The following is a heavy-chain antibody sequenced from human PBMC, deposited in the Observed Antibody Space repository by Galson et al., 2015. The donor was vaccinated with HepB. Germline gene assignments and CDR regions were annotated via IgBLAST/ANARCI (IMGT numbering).Heavy chain of an antibody. V-gene: IGHV1-18*01. D-gene: IGHD2-21*02. CDR2: INTYSGKT. CDR3: ARDYLVTSKSFFDP. J-gene: IGHJ5*02. Sequence: SVKVSCKASGYSFTNYGVTWVRQAPGQGLEWMGWINTYSGKTIYAQNVQGRVTMTTDTSTSTAYMELRSLRSDDTAVYYCARDYLVTSKSFFDPWGQGTLVTVSS. CDR1: GYSFTNYG.